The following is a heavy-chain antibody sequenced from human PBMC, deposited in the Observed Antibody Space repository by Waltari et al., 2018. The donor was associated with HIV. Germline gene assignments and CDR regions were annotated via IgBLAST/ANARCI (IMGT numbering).Heavy chain of an antibody. V-gene: IGHV1-69*04. D-gene: IGHD2-8*01. J-gene: IGHJ4*02. Sequence: QVQLVQSGAEVKKPGSSVKVSCKASGGTFSSYAISWVRQAPGQGLEWMGRIIPIRGIANYAERFQGRGTSTTDKSTSTAYMGLSSLRSEDTAVYYCAAGCTNGVCRMDYWGQGTLVTVSS. CDR3: AAGCTNGVCRMDY. CDR1: GGTFSSYA. CDR2: IIPIRGIA.